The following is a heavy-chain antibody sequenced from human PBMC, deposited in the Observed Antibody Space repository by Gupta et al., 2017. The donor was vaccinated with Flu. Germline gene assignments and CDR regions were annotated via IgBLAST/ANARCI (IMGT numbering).Heavy chain of an antibody. CDR2: ISYDGSNK. CDR3: AKEDDYDSSGYYFDY. CDR1: YG. D-gene: IGHD3-22*01. J-gene: IGHJ4*02. Sequence: YGMHWVRQAPGKGLEWVAVISYDGSNKYYADSGKGRFTISRDNSKNTLYLQMNSLRAEDTAVYYCAKEDDYDSSGYYFDYGGQGTLVTVSS. V-gene: IGHV3-30*18.